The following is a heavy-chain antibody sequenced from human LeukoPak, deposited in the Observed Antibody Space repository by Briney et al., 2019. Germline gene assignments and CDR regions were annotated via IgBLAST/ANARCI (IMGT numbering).Heavy chain of an antibody. J-gene: IGHJ4*02. D-gene: IGHD4-17*01. CDR1: GFTFSAYA. CDR3: AKGMTTVTPPDY. CDR2: ISGSGITT. Sequence: GSLRLSCAASGFTFSAYAMTWVRQAPGKGLEWVSVISGSGITTYYADSVKGRFTISRDKSKNTLYLQMNSLRAEDTAVYYCAKGMTTVTPPDYWGQGTLVTVSS. V-gene: IGHV3-23*01.